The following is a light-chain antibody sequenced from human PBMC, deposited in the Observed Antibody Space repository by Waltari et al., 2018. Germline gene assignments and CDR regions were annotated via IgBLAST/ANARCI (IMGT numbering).Light chain of an antibody. J-gene: IGKJ1*01. CDR1: QSVFYSSNSKNH. V-gene: IGKV4-1*01. CDR2: WAS. Sequence: DIIMTQSPASLAVSLGERATINCTSSQSVFYSSNSKNHLAWYQQRSGQPPELLIFWASTRKSGVPDRFIGSGSGTDFTLSITSLQAEDVAIYFCHQYFAIPWTFGQGTKVEVK. CDR3: HQYFAIPWT.